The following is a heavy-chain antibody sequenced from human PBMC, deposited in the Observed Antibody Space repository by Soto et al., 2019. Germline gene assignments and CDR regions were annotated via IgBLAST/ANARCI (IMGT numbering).Heavy chain of an antibody. CDR1: GGSISDGYY. Sequence: PSETLSLTCTVSGGSISDGYYWSWIRQHPGKGLEWIGSISYSGSTSYNPSLKSRLTISVDRSKSQFSLNLSSVTAADTAVYYCARRDRSGYSYWLDTWGQGTLVNVS. CDR3: ARRDRSGYSYWLDT. D-gene: IGHD3-22*01. V-gene: IGHV4-31*03. CDR2: ISYSGST. J-gene: IGHJ5*02.